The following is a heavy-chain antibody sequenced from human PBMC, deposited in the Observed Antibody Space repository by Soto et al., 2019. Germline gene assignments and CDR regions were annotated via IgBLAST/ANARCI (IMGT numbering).Heavy chain of an antibody. V-gene: IGHV1-69*01. Sequence: QVQLVQSGAEVKKPGSSVKVSCKASGGIFSTYAISWLRQAPGQGLEWLGGIIPIFGTPNYAQRFQGRVTITADESTSTAYMELSRLRSEDTAVDYCARDRDDYGSGDYYNRLDFWGQGTLVTVSS. CDR3: ARDRDDYGSGDYYNRLDF. D-gene: IGHD3-10*01. CDR1: GGIFSTYA. J-gene: IGHJ4*02. CDR2: IIPIFGTP.